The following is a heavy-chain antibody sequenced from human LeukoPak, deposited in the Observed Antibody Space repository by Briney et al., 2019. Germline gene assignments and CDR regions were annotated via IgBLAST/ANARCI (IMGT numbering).Heavy chain of an antibody. V-gene: IGHV3-23*01. CDR3: AKRYSLGSRSSRPSDNFDY. D-gene: IGHD3-10*01. CDR2: ITGSGVST. CDR1: GFTFSDNY. J-gene: IGHJ4*02. Sequence: GGSLRLSCAASGFTFSDNYMSWSRQAPGKGLEWVSGITGSGVSTYYADSVQGRFTISRDNSKNTLYLQLNSLRAEDTAVYYCAKRYSLGSRSSRPSDNFDYWGQGTLVTVSS.